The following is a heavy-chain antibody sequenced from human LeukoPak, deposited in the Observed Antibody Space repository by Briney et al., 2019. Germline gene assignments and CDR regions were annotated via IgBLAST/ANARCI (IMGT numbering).Heavy chain of an antibody. Sequence: GGSLRLSCTGSGFTFSGYYMSWVRQAPGKGLEWVSGIRSSSAVTDYADSVKGRFSISRDNAENSLYLQMNSLRAEDTAVYKCARSRSPYTYPWGQGTLVTVSS. CDR2: IRSSSAVT. V-gene: IGHV3-11*03. CDR1: GFTFSGYY. CDR3: ARSRSPYTYP. J-gene: IGHJ5*02. D-gene: IGHD2-2*01.